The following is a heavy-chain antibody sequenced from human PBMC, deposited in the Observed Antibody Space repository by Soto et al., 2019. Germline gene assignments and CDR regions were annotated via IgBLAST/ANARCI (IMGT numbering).Heavy chain of an antibody. Sequence: GGSLRLSCAASGFTFSSYGMHWVRQAPGKGLEWVAVISYDGSNKYYVDSVKGRFTISRDNSKNTLYLQMNSLRAEDTAVYYCAKSSSSETDHYFDYWGQGTLVTVSS. CDR2: ISYDGSNK. CDR1: GFTFSSYG. D-gene: IGHD6-6*01. J-gene: IGHJ4*02. CDR3: AKSSSSETDHYFDY. V-gene: IGHV3-30*18.